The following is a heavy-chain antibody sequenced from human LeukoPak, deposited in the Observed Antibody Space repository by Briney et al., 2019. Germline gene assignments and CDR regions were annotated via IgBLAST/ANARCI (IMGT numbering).Heavy chain of an antibody. CDR2: ISGSGVTM. D-gene: IGHD6-19*01. V-gene: IGHV3-48*03. CDR3: AREDIRLDYFDY. J-gene: IGHJ4*02. Sequence: PGGSLRLSCAASGFTFSSYEMNWVRQAPGQGLEWVSYISGSGVTMYYADSVKGRFTISRDDAKNSLYLQMNSLRAEDTAVYYCAREDIRLDYFDYWGQGTLVTVSS. CDR1: GFTFSSYE.